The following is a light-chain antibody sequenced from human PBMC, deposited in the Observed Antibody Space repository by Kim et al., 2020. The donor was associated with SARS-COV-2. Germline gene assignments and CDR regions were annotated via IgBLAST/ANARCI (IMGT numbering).Light chain of an antibody. J-gene: IGLJ3*02. CDR2: DVS. CDR1: SSDVGGYNS. CDR3: CSYAGSWV. Sequence: QSALTQPRSVSGSPGQSVTISCTGTSSDVGGYNSVSWYQQHPGKAPRLMIYDVSKRPSGVPDRFSVSQSADTASLTISGIQAEDETDYYCCSYAGSWVFGGGTQLTVL. V-gene: IGLV2-11*01.